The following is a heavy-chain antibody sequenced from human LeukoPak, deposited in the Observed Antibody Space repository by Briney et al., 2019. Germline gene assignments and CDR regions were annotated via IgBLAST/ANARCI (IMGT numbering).Heavy chain of an antibody. J-gene: IGHJ6*04. CDR2: ICSSGSTI. Sequence: PGGSLRLSCAASGVTFCSYEMNWVRPGPGEGLGRVSYICSSGSTIYYAESVRGRFTISRDNAKNSLYLQMNSLRAEDTAVYYCAELGITMIGGIWGKGTTVTISS. D-gene: IGHD3-10*02. V-gene: IGHV3-48*03. CDR3: AELGITMIGGI. CDR1: GVTFCSYE.